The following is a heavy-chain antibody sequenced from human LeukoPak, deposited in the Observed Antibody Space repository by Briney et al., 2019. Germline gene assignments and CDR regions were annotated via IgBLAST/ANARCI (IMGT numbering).Heavy chain of an antibody. CDR1: GYTFTSYD. CDR2: MNPTSGNT. J-gene: IGHJ4*02. D-gene: IGHD3-10*01. Sequence: ASVKVSCKASGYTFTSYDINWVRQATGQGLEWMGWMNPTSGNTGYAQKFQGRVTMTRNTSISTAYMELSSLRSEDTAVYYCARGEGYYGSGSYQGAVGYWGQGTLVTVSS. V-gene: IGHV1-8*01. CDR3: ARGEGYYGSGSYQGAVGY.